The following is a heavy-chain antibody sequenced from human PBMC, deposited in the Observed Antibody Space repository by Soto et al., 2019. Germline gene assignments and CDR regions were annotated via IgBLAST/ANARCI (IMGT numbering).Heavy chain of an antibody. CDR3: ARALWFGELIVY. CDR2: MNPNSGNT. J-gene: IGHJ4*02. V-gene: IGHV1-8*01. Sequence: ASVKVSCKASGYTFTSYDINWVRQATGQGLEWMGWMNPNSGNTGYAQKFQGRVTMTRNTSISTAYMELSSLRSEDTAVYYCARALWFGELIVYWGQGTLVTVSS. D-gene: IGHD3-10*01. CDR1: GYTFTSYD.